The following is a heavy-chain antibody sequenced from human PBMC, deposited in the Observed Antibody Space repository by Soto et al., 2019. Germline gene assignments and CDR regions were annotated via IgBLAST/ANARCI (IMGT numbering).Heavy chain of an antibody. Sequence: ASVKVSCKASGGTFSSYAISWVRQAPGQGLEWMGGIIPIFGTANYAQKFQGRVTITADKSTSTAYMELNSLRSEDTAVYYCGRDSVSLGYCSGGSCYGPADYYYCMDVWGQGTTVTVSS. CDR3: GRDSVSLGYCSGGSCYGPADYYYCMDV. D-gene: IGHD2-15*01. CDR2: IIPIFGTA. V-gene: IGHV1-69*06. CDR1: GGTFSSYA. J-gene: IGHJ6*02.